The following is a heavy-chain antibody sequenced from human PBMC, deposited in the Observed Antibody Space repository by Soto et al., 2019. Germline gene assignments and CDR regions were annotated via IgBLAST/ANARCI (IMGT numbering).Heavy chain of an antibody. CDR2: ISGSGGST. J-gene: IGHJ3*02. Sequence: GGSLRISCAASGFTFSSYAMSWVRQAPGKGLEWVSAISGSGGSTYYADSVKGRFTISRDNAKNTLYLQMNSLRAEDTALYYSARANPGTGVAFDIWGQGTMVTVSS. CDR1: GFTFSSYA. V-gene: IGHV3-23*01. D-gene: IGHD6-13*01. CDR3: ARANPGTGVAFDI.